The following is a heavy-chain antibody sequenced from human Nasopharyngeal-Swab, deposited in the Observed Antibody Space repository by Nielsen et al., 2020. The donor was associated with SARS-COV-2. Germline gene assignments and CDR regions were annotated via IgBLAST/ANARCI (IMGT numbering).Heavy chain of an antibody. CDR3: AREGTNSFDYYYGMDV. J-gene: IGHJ6*02. V-gene: IGHV4-61*02. Sequence: SETLSLTCTVSGGSISSGSYYWSWIRQPAGKGLEWIGRIYTSGSTNYNPSLKSRATISIDTSKNLLSLKLTSVTAADTAVYYCAREGTNSFDYYYGMDVWGQGTTVTVSS. CDR2: IYTSGST. D-gene: IGHD1-1*01. CDR1: GGSISSGSYY.